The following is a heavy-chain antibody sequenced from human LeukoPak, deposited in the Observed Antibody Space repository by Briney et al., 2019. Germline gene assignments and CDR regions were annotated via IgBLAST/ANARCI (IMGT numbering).Heavy chain of an antibody. Sequence: ASVKVSCKASGYTFTSYGISWVRQAPGQGLEWMGWISAYNGNTNYAQKLQGRVTMTTDTSTSTAYMELRSLRSDDTAVYYCARDMFRVLYYYYMDVWGKGATVTISS. D-gene: IGHD2/OR15-2a*01. V-gene: IGHV1-18*01. J-gene: IGHJ6*03. CDR1: GYTFTSYG. CDR2: ISAYNGNT. CDR3: ARDMFRVLYYYYMDV.